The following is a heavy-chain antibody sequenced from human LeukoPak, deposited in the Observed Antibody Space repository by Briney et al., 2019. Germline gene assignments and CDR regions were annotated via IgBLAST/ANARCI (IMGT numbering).Heavy chain of an antibody. CDR1: GFTFSSYS. Sequence: GGSLRLSCAASGFTFSSYSMTWVRQAPGKGLEWVSSISSSGTYIYYADSLKGRFTISRDNAKNSLYLQMNSLRAEDTAVYFCARDGAFHDSSGYYYGDWGQGTLVTVSS. CDR2: ISSSGTYI. CDR3: ARDGAFHDSSGYYYGD. V-gene: IGHV3-21*01. J-gene: IGHJ4*02. D-gene: IGHD3-22*01.